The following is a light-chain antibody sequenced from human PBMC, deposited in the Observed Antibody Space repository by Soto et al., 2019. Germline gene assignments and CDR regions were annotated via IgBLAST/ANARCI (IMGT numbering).Light chain of an antibody. CDR2: VAS. V-gene: IGKV1-6*01. CDR3: HQYGDSLWT. Sequence: AIQMTQSPSSLSASVGDRVTITCRASQGIRKDLGWYQQKPGKAPKLLIYVASSLQSGVPSRFSGSGSGTDFTLTISGLQPEDFAVYYCHQYGDSLWTFGQGTKVEIK. CDR1: QGIRKD. J-gene: IGKJ1*01.